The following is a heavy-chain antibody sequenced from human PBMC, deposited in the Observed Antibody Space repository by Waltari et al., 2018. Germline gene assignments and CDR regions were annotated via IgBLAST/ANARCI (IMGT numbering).Heavy chain of an antibody. J-gene: IGHJ4*02. CDR3: VRENIAAAGLES. V-gene: IGHV3-74*01. D-gene: IGHD6-13*01. CDR1: GFIFSTYW. Sequence: EVQLVESGGGLVQPGGSLRLSCAASGFIFSTYWMDWVRQAPGKWLGGVSRINSDGSSTTYADSVKGQFTISRDNAKNTLYLHMSSLRAEDTAVYYCVRENIAAAGLESWGQGTLVTVSS. CDR2: INSDGSST.